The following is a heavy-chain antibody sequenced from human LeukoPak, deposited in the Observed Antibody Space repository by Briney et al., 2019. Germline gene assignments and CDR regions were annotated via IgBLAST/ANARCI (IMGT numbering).Heavy chain of an antibody. D-gene: IGHD3-22*01. Sequence: QPGGSLRLSCAASGFTFGSYAMSWVRQAPGKGLEWVSAISGSGGSTYYADSVKGRFTISRDNSKNTLYLQMNSLRAEDTAVYYCAKTKGNDSSGYWFDPPDYWGQGTLVTVSS. J-gene: IGHJ4*02. CDR2: ISGSGGST. V-gene: IGHV3-23*01. CDR3: AKTKGNDSSGYWFDPPDY. CDR1: GFTFGSYA.